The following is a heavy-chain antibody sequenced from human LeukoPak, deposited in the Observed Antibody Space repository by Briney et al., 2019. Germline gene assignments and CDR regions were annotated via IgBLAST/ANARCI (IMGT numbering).Heavy chain of an antibody. J-gene: IGHJ4*02. D-gene: IGHD5-12*01. CDR1: GFTFSNYW. CDR3: ARSRSGYYEDY. Sequence: GGSLRLSCAASGFTFSNYWMTWVRQAPGEGLEWVANIKEDGSEKYYVDSVKGRFTISRDNAKNSLSLQLNSLSAEDTAVYYCARSRSGYYEDYWGQGTLVTVSS. CDR2: IKEDGSEK. V-gene: IGHV3-7*01.